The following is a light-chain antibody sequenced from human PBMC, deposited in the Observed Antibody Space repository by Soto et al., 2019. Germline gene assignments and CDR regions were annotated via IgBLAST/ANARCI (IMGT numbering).Light chain of an antibody. J-gene: IGKJ1*01. CDR2: GAS. Sequence: EIVLTQSPGTLSLAPGERATLSCRASQRVSSSHLAWYQQKPGQAPRLLIYGASTRATGIPDRFSGGGSGTDFTLTISRLEPEDLAVYYCQQYGSSPRTFGQGTKVEIK. V-gene: IGKV3-20*01. CDR1: QRVSSSH. CDR3: QQYGSSPRT.